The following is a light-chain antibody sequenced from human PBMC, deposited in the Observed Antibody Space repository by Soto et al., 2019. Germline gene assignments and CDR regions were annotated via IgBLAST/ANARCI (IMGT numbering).Light chain of an antibody. CDR2: GAS. CDR3: QQYCRTSWT. J-gene: IGKJ1*01. Sequence: EIVLTQSPGTLSLSPGEGATLSCRASQSVSTNFFAWYQQKPGQAPRLLIYGASTRATGIPDRFSGSGSGTDFHLTISSLEPEDFAVYYCQQYCRTSWTFGHGTKVEIK. V-gene: IGKV3-20*01. CDR1: QSVSTNF.